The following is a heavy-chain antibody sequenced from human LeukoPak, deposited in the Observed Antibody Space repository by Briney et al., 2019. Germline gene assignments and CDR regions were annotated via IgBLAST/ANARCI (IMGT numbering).Heavy chain of an antibody. J-gene: IGHJ4*02. CDR3: AKVSAVAGKFDY. Sequence: GGSLRLSCAASGFTFSSYAMSWVRQAPGKGLEWVSAISGSGVSTYYADSVKGGFTISRDNSKNTLYLQMNSLRAEDTAVYYCAKVSAVAGKFDYWGQGTLVTVSS. D-gene: IGHD6-19*01. CDR2: ISGSGVST. CDR1: GFTFSSYA. V-gene: IGHV3-23*01.